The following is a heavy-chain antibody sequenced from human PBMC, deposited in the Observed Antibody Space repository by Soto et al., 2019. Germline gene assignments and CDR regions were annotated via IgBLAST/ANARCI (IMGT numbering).Heavy chain of an antibody. CDR1: GGSINNKY. CDR3: ARAGVATIYPGNNWFDP. CDR2: VHYSGST. J-gene: IGHJ5*02. D-gene: IGHD5-12*01. V-gene: IGHV4-59*08. Sequence: PSETLSLTCTVSGGSINNKYWSWIRQPPGKGLEWIGYVHYSGSTSNNPSLKSRATISVDTSKNQLSLNLSSVTAADTAMYYCARAGVATIYPGNNWFDPWGQGTLVTVSS.